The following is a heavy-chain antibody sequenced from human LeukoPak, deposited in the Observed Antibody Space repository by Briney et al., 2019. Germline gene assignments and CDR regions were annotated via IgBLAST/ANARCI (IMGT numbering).Heavy chain of an antibody. J-gene: IGHJ4*02. D-gene: IGHD6-13*01. V-gene: IGHV4-34*01. CDR1: GGSFSGYY. CDR2: INHSGST. CDR3: ARLVGSSWYREVLRGRDY. Sequence: SETLSLTCAVYGGSFSGYYWSWIRQPPGKGLEWIGEINHSGSTYYNPSLKSRVTMSVDTSKNQFSLKLTSVTAADTAVYYCARLVGSSWYREVLRGRDYWGQGTLVTVSS.